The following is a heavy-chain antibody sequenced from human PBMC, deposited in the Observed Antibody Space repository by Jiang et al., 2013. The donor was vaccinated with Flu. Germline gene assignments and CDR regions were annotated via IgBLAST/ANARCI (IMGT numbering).Heavy chain of an antibody. V-gene: IGHV4-30-2*04. J-gene: IGHJ4*02. Sequence: VTISIDTSKNQFSLKLSSVTAADTAVYYCARGGGSGSPFDYWGQGTLVTVSS. D-gene: IGHD1-26*01. CDR3: ARGGGSGSPFDY.